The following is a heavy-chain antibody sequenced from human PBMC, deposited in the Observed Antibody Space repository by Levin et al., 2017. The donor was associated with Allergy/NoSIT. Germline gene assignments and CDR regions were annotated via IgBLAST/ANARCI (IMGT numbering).Heavy chain of an antibody. Sequence: SSETLSLTCTVSGGSISGHYWSWIRQSPGKGLEWIGYSYYSGSTNYNPSLKSRVTISVDTSKNQFFLRLSSVTAADTAVYYCATGGGDGDIFWGTNPLGGAFDIWGQGTMVIVSS. CDR1: GGSISGHY. J-gene: IGHJ3*02. D-gene: IGHD5-24*01. CDR3: ATGGGDGDIFWGTNPLGGAFDI. CDR2: SYYSGST. V-gene: IGHV4-59*11.